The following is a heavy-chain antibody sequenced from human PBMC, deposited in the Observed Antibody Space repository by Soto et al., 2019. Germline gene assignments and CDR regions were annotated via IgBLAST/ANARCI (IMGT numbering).Heavy chain of an antibody. D-gene: IGHD6-19*01. CDR2: IDGSGGTT. CDR1: GFPFSSTD. Sequence: XGSLRLSCSASGFPFSSTDMTWVRQAPGKGLDWVSTIDGSGGTTYYADSVKGRFTISRDNSMNTVYLQMNSLRADDTALYYCAKNSGWFNNWGQGALVTVSS. CDR3: AKNSGWFNN. V-gene: IGHV3-23*01. J-gene: IGHJ4*02.